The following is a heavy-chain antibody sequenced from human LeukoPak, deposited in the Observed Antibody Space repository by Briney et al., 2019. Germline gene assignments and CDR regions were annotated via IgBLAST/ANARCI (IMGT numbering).Heavy chain of an antibody. CDR1: GFTFDDYG. J-gene: IGHJ6*02. D-gene: IGHD4-23*01. CDR3: ARAVALYYGMDV. Sequence: PGGSLRLSCAASGFTFDDYGMSWVRQAPGKGLEWVSGINWNGGSTGYADSVKGRFTISRDNAKNSLYLQMNSLRAEDTAVYYCARAVALYYGMDVWGQGTTVTVSS. V-gene: IGHV3-20*04. CDR2: INWNGGST.